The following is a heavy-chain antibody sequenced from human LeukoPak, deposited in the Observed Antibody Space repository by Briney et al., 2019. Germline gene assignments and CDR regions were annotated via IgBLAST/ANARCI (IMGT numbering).Heavy chain of an antibody. Sequence: SGTLSLTCAVYGGTFSGYYWTWIRQPPGKGLEWIGEIIRGGSNNYNPSLKSRVTISVDTSKNQFSLNLSSVTAADTAVYYCARAYYDSSGYYVVKYFQHWGQGTLVTVSS. CDR2: IIRGGSN. D-gene: IGHD3-22*01. J-gene: IGHJ1*01. V-gene: IGHV4-34*12. CDR1: GGTFSGYY. CDR3: ARAYYDSSGYYVVKYFQH.